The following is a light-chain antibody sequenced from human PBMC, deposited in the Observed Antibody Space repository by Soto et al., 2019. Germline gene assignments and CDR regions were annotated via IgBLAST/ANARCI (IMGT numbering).Light chain of an antibody. CDR2: AAS. J-gene: IGKJ2*01. V-gene: IGKV1-39*01. CDR1: QSISSY. Sequence: DIQMTQSPSSLSASVGDRVTITCRASQSISSYLNWYQQKPGKAPKLLIYAASSLQSGVPSRFSGSGSGTDFTITISSLQPEDFATYYCQQSYSPLYTFGQGTKLEIK. CDR3: QQSYSPLYT.